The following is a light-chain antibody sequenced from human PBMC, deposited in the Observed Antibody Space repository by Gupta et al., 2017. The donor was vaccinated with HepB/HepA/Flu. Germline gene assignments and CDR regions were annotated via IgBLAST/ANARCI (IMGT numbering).Light chain of an antibody. J-gene: IGKJ4*01. V-gene: IGKV1-39*01. CDR3: QQVYSAPLI. CDR2: GAS. Sequence: DIQMTQSPSSLSASVGDRVTITCRASQSIRSYLNWYQQKPGRAPKVLIYGASSLQSRVPSRFSGSGSGTDFTLTISSLEPEDSATYYCQQVYSAPLIFGGGTKVEVK. CDR1: QSIRSY.